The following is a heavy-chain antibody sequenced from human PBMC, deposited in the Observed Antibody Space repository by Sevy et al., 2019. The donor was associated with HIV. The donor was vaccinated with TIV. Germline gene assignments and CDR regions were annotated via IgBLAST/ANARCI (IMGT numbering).Heavy chain of an antibody. D-gene: IGHD3-16*01. CDR2: ITTSGGTI. J-gene: IGHJ3*02. CDR3: ARDKMGGSFDI. V-gene: IGHV3-48*01. CDR1: GFTFSSYD. Sequence: GGSLRLSCAASGFTFSSYDMNWVRQAPGKGLEWVSFITTSGGTIYYADSVKGRFTVSRDSAANSLYLQMNSLSVEDTAVYYCARDKMGGSFDIWGQGTMVTVSS.